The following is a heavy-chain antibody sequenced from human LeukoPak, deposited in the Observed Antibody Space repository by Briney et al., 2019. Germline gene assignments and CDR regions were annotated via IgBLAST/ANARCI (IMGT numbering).Heavy chain of an antibody. J-gene: IGHJ4*02. CDR3: AKDLYGSTH. V-gene: IGHV3-NL1*01. Sequence: GSLRLSCAASGFTFSNYGIHWVRQAPGKGLEWVSVVYSGGQTYYVDSVKGRFTISRDSSKSTLFLQMNSLRAEDTAVYYCAKDLYGSTHWGQGTLVTVSS. CDR2: VYSGGQT. CDR1: GFTFSNYG. D-gene: IGHD6-13*01.